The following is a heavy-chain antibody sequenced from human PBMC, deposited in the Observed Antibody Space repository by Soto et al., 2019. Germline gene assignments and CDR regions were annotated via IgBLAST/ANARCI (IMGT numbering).Heavy chain of an antibody. CDR1: GYTFTSYY. CDR3: ARQEVGSGWFYYYYGMDV. Sequence: ASVKVSCKASGYTFTSYYMHWVRQAPGQGLEWMGIINPSGGSTSYAQKFQGRVTMTRDTSTSTVYMELSSLRSEDTAVYYCARQEVGSGWFYYYYGMDVWGQGTTVTVSS. V-gene: IGHV1-46*01. CDR2: INPSGGST. D-gene: IGHD6-19*01. J-gene: IGHJ6*02.